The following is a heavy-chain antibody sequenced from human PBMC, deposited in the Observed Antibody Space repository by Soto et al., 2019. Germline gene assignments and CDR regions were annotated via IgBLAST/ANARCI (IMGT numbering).Heavy chain of an antibody. V-gene: IGHV3-21*01. CDR1: GFTFRTYT. D-gene: IGHD2-15*01. Sequence: GGSLRLSCISSGFTFRTYTMNWVRQAPGKGLEWVSGIRGFSPYTFYAESVKGRFTISRDNAKNSLYLQMNSLRAEDTAVYYCARDRGYDAHDYYYNAMDVWGQGTTVTVSS. CDR2: IRGFSPYT. J-gene: IGHJ6*02. CDR3: ARDRGYDAHDYYYNAMDV.